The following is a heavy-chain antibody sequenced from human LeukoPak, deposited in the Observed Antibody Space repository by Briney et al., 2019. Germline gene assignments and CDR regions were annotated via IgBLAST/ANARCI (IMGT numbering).Heavy chain of an antibody. CDR1: GFTFSSYA. J-gene: IGHJ4*02. CDR2: ISYDGSNK. Sequence: GRSLRLSCAASGFTFSSYAMHWVRQAPGKGLGWVAVISYDGSNKHYADSVKGRFTISRDNSKNTLYLQMNSLRAEDTAVYYCARDRGSGYYYENPDYWGQGTLVTVSS. CDR3: ARDRGSGYYYENPDY. V-gene: IGHV3-30-3*01. D-gene: IGHD3-22*01.